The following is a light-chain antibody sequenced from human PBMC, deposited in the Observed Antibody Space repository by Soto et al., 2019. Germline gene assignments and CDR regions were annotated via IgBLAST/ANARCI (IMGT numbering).Light chain of an antibody. J-gene: IGLJ1*01. V-gene: IGLV2-14*01. Sequence: QSALTQPASVSGSPGQSITISSTGTSSDVGGYNYVSWYQQHPGKAPKLMIYEVSNRPSGVSNRFSGSKSGNTASLTISGLQAEDEADYYCGSYTTTSTLVFGTGTKLTVL. CDR2: EVS. CDR1: SSDVGGYNY. CDR3: GSYTTTSTLV.